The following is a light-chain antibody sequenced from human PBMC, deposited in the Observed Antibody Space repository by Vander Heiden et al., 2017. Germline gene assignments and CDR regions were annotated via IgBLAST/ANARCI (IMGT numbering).Light chain of an antibody. V-gene: IGKV3-11*01. Sequence: DIVLTQSPATLSLSPGERATLSCRASQSVSSYLAWYQQNPGQAPRLLIYDASNRATGIPARFSGSGSGTDFTLTISSLEPEDFAVYYCQHRSNWPLTFGPGTKVDI. J-gene: IGKJ3*01. CDR3: QHRSNWPLT. CDR2: DAS. CDR1: QSVSSY.